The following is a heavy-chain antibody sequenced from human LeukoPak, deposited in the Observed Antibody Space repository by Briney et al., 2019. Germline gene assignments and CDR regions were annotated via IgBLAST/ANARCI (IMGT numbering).Heavy chain of an antibody. Sequence: HAGGSLRLSCAASGFTFSSYEMTWVRQAPGKGVEWVSYISKIDSTIHYADSVKGRFTISRDNAQNSLYLQMSSLRAEDTAVYYCARVTDDYGDHYYGVDVWGQGTTVTVSS. CDR3: ARVTDDYGDHYYGVDV. CDR1: GFTFSSYE. J-gene: IGHJ6*02. CDR2: ISKIDSTI. V-gene: IGHV3-48*03. D-gene: IGHD4-17*01.